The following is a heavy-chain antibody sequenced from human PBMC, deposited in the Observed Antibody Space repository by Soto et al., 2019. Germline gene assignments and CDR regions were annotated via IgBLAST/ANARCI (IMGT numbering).Heavy chain of an antibody. CDR1: GFAFNTYS. CDR2: ITRGRSYI. V-gene: IGHV3-21*06. Sequence: EVQLVESGGGPVKPGGSLRLSCAASGFAFNTYSMNWVRQAPGKGLEWVAFITRGRSYIYYADSVRGRFTLSRDNAKNSLYLQLNSLRAEDTAIYYCAKVDGWLILDSGGKGTLVTVSS. D-gene: IGHD6-19*01. J-gene: IGHJ4*02. CDR3: AKVDGWLILDS.